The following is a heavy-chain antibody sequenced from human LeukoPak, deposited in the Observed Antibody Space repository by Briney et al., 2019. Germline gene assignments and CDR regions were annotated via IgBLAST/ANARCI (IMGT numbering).Heavy chain of an antibody. D-gene: IGHD6-6*01. CDR3: ASPGQQLVSDAFDI. CDR2: IYHSGST. V-gene: IGHV4-39*07. Sequence: SETLSLTCTVSGGSISSSSDYWGWIRQAPGKGLEWIGSIYHSGSTYYNPSLKSRVTISVDTSKNQFSLKLSSVTAADTAVYYCASPGQQLVSDAFDIWGQGTMVTVSS. CDR1: GGSISSSSDY. J-gene: IGHJ3*02.